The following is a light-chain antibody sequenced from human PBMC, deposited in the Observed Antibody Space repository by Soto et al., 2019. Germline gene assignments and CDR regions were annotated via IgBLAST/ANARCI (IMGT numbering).Light chain of an antibody. J-gene: IGLJ3*02. CDR2: GNN. V-gene: IGLV1-44*01. CDR3: AAWDDSLNGRV. CDR1: SSNIGSYT. Sequence: SVLTQPPSASGTPGQTVTISCSGSSSNIGSYTVSWYQQLPGTAPKLLIYGNNQRPSGVPDRFSGSKSGTSVSLAISGLQSEDEADYFCAAWDDSLNGRVFGGGTKLTVL.